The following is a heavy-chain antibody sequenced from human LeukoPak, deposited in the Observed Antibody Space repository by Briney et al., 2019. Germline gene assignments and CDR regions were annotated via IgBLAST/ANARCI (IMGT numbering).Heavy chain of an antibody. CDR1: GGSISTGNYW. J-gene: IGHJ5*02. D-gene: IGHD3-3*01. CDR3: ASATRNYDFWSGYYRGGWFDP. CDR2: INHSGST. Sequence: SETLSLTCDVSGGSISTGNYWWGWLRQPPGKGLEWIGEINHSGSTNYNPSLKSRVTISVDTSKNQFSLKLSSVTAADTAVYYCASATRNYDFWSGYYRGGWFDPWGQGTLVTVSS. V-gene: IGHV4/OR15-8*01.